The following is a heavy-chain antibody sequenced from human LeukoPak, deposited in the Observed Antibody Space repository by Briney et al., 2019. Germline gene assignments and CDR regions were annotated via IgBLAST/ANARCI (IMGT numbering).Heavy chain of an antibody. V-gene: IGHV7-4-1*02. CDR1: GYTFTSYA. Sequence: GASVKVSCKASGYTFTSYAMNWVRQAPGQGLEWMGWINTNTGNPTDAQGFTGRFVFSLDTSVSTAYLQISSLKAEDTAVYYCARDPLYDYVWGSYNDAFDIWGQGTMVTVSS. D-gene: IGHD3-16*01. J-gene: IGHJ3*02. CDR3: ARDPLYDYVWGSYNDAFDI. CDR2: INTNTGNP.